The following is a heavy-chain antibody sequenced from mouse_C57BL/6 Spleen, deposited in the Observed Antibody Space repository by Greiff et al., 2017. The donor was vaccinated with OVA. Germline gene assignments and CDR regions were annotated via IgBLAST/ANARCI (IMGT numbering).Heavy chain of an antibody. J-gene: IGHJ2*01. CDR2: IHPNSGST. CDR3: AREPRITTVVDY. Sequence: VQLQQPGAELVKPGASVKLSCKASGYTFTSYWMHWVKQRPGQGLEWIGMIHPNSGSTNYNERFKSKATLTVDKSSSTAYMQLSSLTSEDSAVYYCAREPRITTVVDYWGQGTTLTVSS. D-gene: IGHD1-1*01. CDR1: GYTFTSYW. V-gene: IGHV1-64*01.